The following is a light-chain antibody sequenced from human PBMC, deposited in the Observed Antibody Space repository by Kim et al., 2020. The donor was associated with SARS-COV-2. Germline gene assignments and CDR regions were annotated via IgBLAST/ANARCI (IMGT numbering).Light chain of an antibody. V-gene: IGLV6-57*02. CDR3: QSYDSSFWV. CDR1: SGSIASNY. Sequence: NFMLTQPHSVSESPGKTVTISCTGSSGSIASNYVQWYQQRPGSAPTTVIYEDNQRPSGVPDRFSGSIDSSSNSASLTISGLKTEDEADYYYQSYDSSFWVFGGGTQLTVL. CDR2: EDN. J-gene: IGLJ3*02.